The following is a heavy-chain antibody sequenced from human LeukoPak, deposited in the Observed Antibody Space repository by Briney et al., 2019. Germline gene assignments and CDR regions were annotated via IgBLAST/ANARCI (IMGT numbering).Heavy chain of an antibody. J-gene: IGHJ4*02. V-gene: IGHV4-30-2*01. Sequence: SETLSLTCAVSGGSISSGGYSWSWIRQPPGKGLEWIGYIYHSGSTYYNPSLKSRVTISVDRSKNQFSLKLSSVTAADTAVYYCARHPRITMVRGGFDYWGQGTLVTVSS. CDR1: GGSISSGGYS. CDR2: IYHSGST. CDR3: ARHPRITMVRGGFDY. D-gene: IGHD3-10*01.